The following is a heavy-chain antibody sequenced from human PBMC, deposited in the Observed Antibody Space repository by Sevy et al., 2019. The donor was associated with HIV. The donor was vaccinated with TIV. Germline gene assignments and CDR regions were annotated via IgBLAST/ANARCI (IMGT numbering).Heavy chain of an antibody. CDR3: AREGALHYGDYVNY. J-gene: IGHJ4*02. CDR2: IKQDGSEK. CDR1: GFTFSSYW. Sequence: GGSLRLSCAASGFTFSSYWMSWVRQAPGKGLEWVANIKQDGSEKYYVDSVKGRFTNTRDNAKNSLYLQMNSLRAEDTAVYYCAREGALHYGDYVNYWGQGTLVTVSS. V-gene: IGHV3-7*01. D-gene: IGHD4-17*01.